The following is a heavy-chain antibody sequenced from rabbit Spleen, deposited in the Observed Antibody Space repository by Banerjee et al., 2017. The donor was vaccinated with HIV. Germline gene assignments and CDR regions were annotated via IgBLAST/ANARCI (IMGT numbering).Heavy chain of an antibody. Sequence: QSLEESGGGLVKPGGTLTLTCKASGFSFNSGYDMCWVRQAPGKGLEWIACIYAGSSGNTYSATWAKGRFTISKASSTTVTLQMTSLTAADTTTYFCARDTGTSFSTYGMDLWGQGTLVTVS. CDR1: GFSFNSGYD. CDR3: ARDTGTSFSTYGMDL. D-gene: IGHD8-1*01. V-gene: IGHV1S40*01. CDR2: IYAGSSGNT. J-gene: IGHJ6*01.